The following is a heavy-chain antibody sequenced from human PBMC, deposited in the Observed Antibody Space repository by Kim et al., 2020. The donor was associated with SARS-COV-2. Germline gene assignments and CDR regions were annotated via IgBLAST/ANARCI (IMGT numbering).Heavy chain of an antibody. CDR1: GFTFSSYA. D-gene: IGHD3-22*01. Sequence: GGSLRLSCAASGFTFSSYAMHWVRQTPGKGLEWVAVISYDGSDKYYADSVKGRFTISRDNSNNTLYLQMNSLRAEDTAVYYCARDPGLLWDSSATTFQFHSWGQGALVTVSS. J-gene: IGHJ4*02. CDR3: ARDPGLLWDSSATTFQFHS. V-gene: IGHV3-30*04. CDR2: ISYDGSDK.